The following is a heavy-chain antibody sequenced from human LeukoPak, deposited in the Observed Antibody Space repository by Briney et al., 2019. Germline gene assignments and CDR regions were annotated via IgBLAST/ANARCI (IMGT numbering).Heavy chain of an antibody. D-gene: IGHD3-22*01. CDR2: ISVRSNYI. CDR1: AYTFSSYS. Sequence: GGSLRLSCVASAYTFSSYSINWVRHAPGKGLEWVSSISVRSNYIYYADSVRGRFSISREDARDSLYLQMNSLRAEDTAVYFCVRLRRNSDTSGFYYYYDFWGQGTLVTVSS. V-gene: IGHV3-21*01. CDR3: VRLRRNSDTSGFYYYYDF. J-gene: IGHJ4*02.